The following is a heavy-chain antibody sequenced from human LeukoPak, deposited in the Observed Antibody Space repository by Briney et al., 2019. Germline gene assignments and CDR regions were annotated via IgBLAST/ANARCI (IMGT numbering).Heavy chain of an antibody. D-gene: IGHD7-27*01. J-gene: IGHJ3*01. CDR2: ISGSGRLI. CDR1: GFTFSSST. CDR3: ARDLQTGLAFDA. V-gene: IGHV3-21*01. Sequence: GGSLRLSCAASGFTFSSSTMNWVRQAPGKALEWVSSISGSGRLIWYAGSVKGRFTISRDNAANSLFLQMNSLGVEDTAVYYCARDLQTGLAFDAWGQGTVVSVSS.